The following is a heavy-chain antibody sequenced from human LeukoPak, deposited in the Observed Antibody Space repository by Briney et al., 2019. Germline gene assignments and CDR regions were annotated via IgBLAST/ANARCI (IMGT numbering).Heavy chain of an antibody. CDR3: ARDLDC. J-gene: IGHJ4*02. Sequence: PGGSLRLSCEASGFTFNNYWMSWVRQAPGKGLEWVANIKQDGSDKYYVDSVKGRFAISRDNAKNSLYLQMNSLRVDGTAVYYCARDLDCWGQGTLVSVSS. CDR2: IKQDGSDK. CDR1: GFTFNNYW. V-gene: IGHV3-7*03.